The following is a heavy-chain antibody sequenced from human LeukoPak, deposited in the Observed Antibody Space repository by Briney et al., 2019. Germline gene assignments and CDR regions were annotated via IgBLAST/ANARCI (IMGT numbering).Heavy chain of an antibody. Sequence: GASVKVSCKASGYTFSGFYIHWVRQAPGQGLEWMGWTNPNSGGINYAQKFQGRVTMTRDTSISTAYVELSRLRSDDTALYYCTRVSGSSEAAFDIWGQGTMVTVSS. V-gene: IGHV1-2*02. D-gene: IGHD3-10*01. CDR3: TRVSGSSEAAFDI. J-gene: IGHJ3*02. CDR1: GYTFSGFY. CDR2: TNPNSGGI.